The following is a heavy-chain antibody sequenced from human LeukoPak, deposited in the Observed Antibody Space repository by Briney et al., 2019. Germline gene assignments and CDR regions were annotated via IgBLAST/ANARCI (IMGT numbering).Heavy chain of an antibody. Sequence: AGGSLRLSCAASGFTLSYYEVNWVRQAPGKGLEWVSYSSSSGSSIYYADSVRGRFTISRDNAKNSLYLQMNTLRAEDTAVYYCARGGSRGSGYYFEYWGQGTLV. V-gene: IGHV3-48*03. CDR1: GFTLSYYE. D-gene: IGHD3-22*01. J-gene: IGHJ4*03. CDR2: SSSSGSSI. CDR3: ARGGSRGSGYYFEY.